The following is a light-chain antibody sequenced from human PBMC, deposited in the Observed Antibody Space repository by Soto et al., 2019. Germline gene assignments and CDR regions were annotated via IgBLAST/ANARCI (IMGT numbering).Light chain of an antibody. CDR3: QQYGSSPQT. CDR2: GAS. V-gene: IGKV3-20*01. CDR1: QSVSSN. Sequence: ETVMTHSASTLSVSPGARAPLSCRACQSVSSNLAWYQQKPGQAPRLLIYGASNWASGIPYRFSGSGSGTEFTLTISRLEPDDFAVYYCQQYGSSPQTFGQGTKVDIK. J-gene: IGKJ1*01.